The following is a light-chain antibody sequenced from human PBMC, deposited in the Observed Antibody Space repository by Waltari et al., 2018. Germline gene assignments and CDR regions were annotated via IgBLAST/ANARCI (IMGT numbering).Light chain of an antibody. V-gene: IGLV1-47*01. CDR2: RDN. CDR1: NSNIGRNH. Sequence: QSVVTQPPSASATPGQRVTISCSGRNSNIGRNHVYWYQQLPGQAPKLLIYRDNQRPSGVPDRFSASKSGTTASLAISGLRSEDEAGYYCAAWDDRLSGQLFGGGTNLAVL. J-gene: IGLJ2*01. CDR3: AAWDDRLSGQL.